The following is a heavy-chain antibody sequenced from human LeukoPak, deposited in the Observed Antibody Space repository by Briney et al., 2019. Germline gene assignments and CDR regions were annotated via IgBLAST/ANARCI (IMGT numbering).Heavy chain of an antibody. CDR2: IKSRTDGGTT. CDR1: GFTFGNAW. J-gene: IGHJ4*02. CDR3: ITRGTTATNPDY. D-gene: IGHD4-17*01. Sequence: GGSLRLSCAASGFTFGNAWMTWVRQAPGKGLEWVGLIKSRTDGGTTDYAAPVKGRFSISRDDSKNTLYLQMNSLKIEDTAVYYCITRGTTATNPDYWGQGTLVTVSS. V-gene: IGHV3-15*01.